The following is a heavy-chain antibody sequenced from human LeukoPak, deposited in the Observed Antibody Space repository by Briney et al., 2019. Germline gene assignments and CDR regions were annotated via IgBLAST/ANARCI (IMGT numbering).Heavy chain of an antibody. V-gene: IGHV3-30*04. CDR2: ISYDGSNK. CDR1: GFTFSSYA. CDR3: ARDGLYYDSSGYSGSFDY. Sequence: GGSLRLSCAASGFTFSSYAMHWVRQAPGKGLEWVAVISYDGSNKYYADSVKGRFTISRDNSKNTLYLQMNSLRAEDTAVYYCARDGLYYDSSGYSGSFDYWGQGTLVTVSS. D-gene: IGHD3-22*01. J-gene: IGHJ4*02.